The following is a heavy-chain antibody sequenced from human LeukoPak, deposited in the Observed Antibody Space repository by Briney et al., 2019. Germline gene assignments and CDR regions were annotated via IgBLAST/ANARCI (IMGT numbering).Heavy chain of an antibody. J-gene: IGHJ4*02. CDR2: ISLYNAKT. D-gene: IGHD2-21*02. CDR1: GYTFTSYA. V-gene: IGHV1-18*01. Sequence: GASVKVSCKASGYTFTSYAISWVRQAPGQGLDWMGWISLYNAKTNYAQKLQGRVTMTTDTSTSTAYMELMSLRSDDTAVYYCARDPIAYCGGDCYQPLDYWGQGTLVTVSS. CDR3: ARDPIAYCGGDCYQPLDY.